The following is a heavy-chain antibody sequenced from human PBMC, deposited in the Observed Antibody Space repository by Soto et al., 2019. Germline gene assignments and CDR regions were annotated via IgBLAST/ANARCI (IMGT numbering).Heavy chain of an antibody. V-gene: IGHV3-30-3*01. CDR1: GFTFSSYA. Sequence: QVQLVESGGGVVQPGRSLRLSCAASGFTFSSYAMHWVRQAPGKGLEWVAVISYDGSNKYYADSVKGRFTISRDNSKNPLYLQMNSLRAEDTAVYYCAREGGYGEGGYFDLWGRGTLVTVSS. J-gene: IGHJ2*01. CDR2: ISYDGSNK. D-gene: IGHD4-17*01. CDR3: AREGGYGEGGYFDL.